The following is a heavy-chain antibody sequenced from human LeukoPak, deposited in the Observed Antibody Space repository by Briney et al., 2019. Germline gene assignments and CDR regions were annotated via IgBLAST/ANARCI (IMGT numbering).Heavy chain of an antibody. CDR1: GYTFTGYY. D-gene: IGHD3-22*01. J-gene: IGHJ1*01. CDR2: INPNSGGT. Sequence: GASVKVSCKASGYTFTGYYMHWVRQAPGQGLEWMGWINPNSGGTNYAQKFQGRVTMTRDTSISTAYMELSRLRSDDTAVYYCAGVGFGEYYYDSSGYYYPTEYFQHWGQGTLVTVSS. CDR3: AGVGFGEYYYDSSGYYYPTEYFQH. V-gene: IGHV1-2*02.